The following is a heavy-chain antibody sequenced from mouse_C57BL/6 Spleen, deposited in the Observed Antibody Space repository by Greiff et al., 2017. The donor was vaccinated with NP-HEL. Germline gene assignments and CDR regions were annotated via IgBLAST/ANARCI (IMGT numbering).Heavy chain of an antibody. V-gene: IGHV1-80*01. CDR1: GYAFSSYW. CDR2: IYPGDGDT. J-gene: IGHJ2*01. D-gene: IGHD2-4*01. CDR3: ARGWVYYDYDDGVDY. Sequence: QVQLQQSGAELVKPGASVKISCKASGYAFSSYWMNWVKQRPGKGLAWIGQIYPGDGDTNYNGKFKGKATLTADKSSSTAYMQLSSLTSEDSAVYFCARGWVYYDYDDGVDYWGQGTTLTVSS.